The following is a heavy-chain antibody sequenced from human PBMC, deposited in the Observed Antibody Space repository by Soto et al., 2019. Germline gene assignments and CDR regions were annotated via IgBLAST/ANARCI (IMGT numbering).Heavy chain of an antibody. V-gene: IGHV2-70*01. CDR2: IDWDDDK. Sequence: SGPTLVNPTQTLTLTCTFSGFSLSTSGMCVSWIRQPPGKALEWLALIDWDDDKYYSTSLKTRLTISKDTSKNQVVLTMTNMDPVDTATYYCARIVKSNPFDDPAYYYYGMDVWGQGTTVTVSS. J-gene: IGHJ6*02. CDR3: ARIVKSNPFDDPAYYYYGMDV. D-gene: IGHD1-1*01. CDR1: GFSLSTSGMC.